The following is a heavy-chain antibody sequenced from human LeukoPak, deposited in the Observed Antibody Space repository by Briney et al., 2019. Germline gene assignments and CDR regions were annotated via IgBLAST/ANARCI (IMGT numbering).Heavy chain of an antibody. J-gene: IGHJ5*02. CDR3: ARGSEVVASANNWFDP. CDR1: GFTFSNYD. D-gene: IGHD2-2*01. V-gene: IGHV3-30*02. Sequence: SGGSLRLSCAASGFTFSNYDMHWVRQAPSKGLEWVAFIRYDGSNNYYADSVKGRFTISRDNSKNTLYLQMNSLRAEDTAVYYCARGSEVVASANNWFDPWGQGTLVTVSS. CDR2: IRYDGSNN.